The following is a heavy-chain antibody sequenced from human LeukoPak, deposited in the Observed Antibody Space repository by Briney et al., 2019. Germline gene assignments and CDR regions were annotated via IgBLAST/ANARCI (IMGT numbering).Heavy chain of an antibody. J-gene: IGHJ4*02. D-gene: IGHD2-2*01. CDR1: GYTFTSYD. CDR3: ARDVGEYCSSTNCYASHY. Sequence: ASVKVSCKASGYTFTSYDINWVRQATGQGLEWMGWINPHSGGTNYAQKFQGGVTMTRDTSITTAYMELSSLRSDDTAVYYCARDVGEYCSSTNCYASHYWGQGTLVTVSS. CDR2: INPHSGGT. V-gene: IGHV1-2*02.